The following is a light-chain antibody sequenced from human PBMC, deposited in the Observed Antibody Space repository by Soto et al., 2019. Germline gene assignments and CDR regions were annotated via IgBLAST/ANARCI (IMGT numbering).Light chain of an antibody. CDR1: QGISSY. V-gene: IGKV1-9*01. Sequence: DIQLTQSPSFLSASVGDRVTITCRASQGISSYLAWYQQKPGKAHKLLISTAYTLQSGVQSRFSGSGSGTEFTLTIRSLQPEDFATYYCQQLNNYPRTFGQGTKVDIK. CDR3: QQLNNYPRT. CDR2: TAY. J-gene: IGKJ1*01.